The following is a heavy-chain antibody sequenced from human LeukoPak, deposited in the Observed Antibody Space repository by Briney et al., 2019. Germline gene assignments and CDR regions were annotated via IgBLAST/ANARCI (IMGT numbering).Heavy chain of an antibody. D-gene: IGHD2-15*01. V-gene: IGHV4-59*01. CDR2: IYYSGST. CDR1: GGSISSYY. J-gene: IGHJ4*02. CDR3: AREGCSGGSCYFYY. Sequence: PSETLSLTCTVSGGSISSYYWSWIRQPPGKGLEWIGYIYYSGSTNYNPSLKSRVTISVDTSKNQFSLKLSSVTAADTAVYYCAREGCSGGSCYFYYWGQGTLVTVSS.